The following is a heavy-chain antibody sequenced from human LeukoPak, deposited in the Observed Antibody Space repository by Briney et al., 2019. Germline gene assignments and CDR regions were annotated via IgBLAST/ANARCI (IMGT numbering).Heavy chain of an antibody. V-gene: IGHV3-33*08. Sequence: GGSLRLSCAASVFTFSDYGMHWVRQAPGKGLEWVAVIWYDGSKKYYADSVKGRFTISRDNSKNTLYLPMNSLRAEDTAVYYYARDNAPGVVTAIGYWGQGTLVTVSS. CDR3: ARDNAPGVVTAIGY. D-gene: IGHD2-21*02. CDR2: IWYDGSKK. J-gene: IGHJ4*02. CDR1: VFTFSDYG.